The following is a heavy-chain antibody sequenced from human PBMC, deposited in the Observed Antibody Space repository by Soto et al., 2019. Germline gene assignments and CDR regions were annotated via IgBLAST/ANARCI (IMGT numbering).Heavy chain of an antibody. CDR1: GFTFSTHN. J-gene: IGHJ6*03. CDR3: ARESGHQYFYYYYMDV. D-gene: IGHD3-9*01. Sequence: GGSLRLSCEGSGFTFSTHNMNWVRQAPGKGLEWVSYISSSSSTIYYADSVKGRFTISRDNDKNSLYLQINSLRAEDTAVYYCARESGHQYFYYYYMDVWGNGTTVTVS. V-gene: IGHV3-48*01. CDR2: ISSSSSTI.